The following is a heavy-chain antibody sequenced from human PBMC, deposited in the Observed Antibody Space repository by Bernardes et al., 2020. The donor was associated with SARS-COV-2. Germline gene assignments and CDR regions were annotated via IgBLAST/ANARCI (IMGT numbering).Heavy chain of an antibody. Sequence: AAVKVSCKASGYTFSSYYIHWLRQAPGQGLEWMGIINPGGGQTNYAQKFQGRVTMTRDTSTTTVYMELSSLRSDDTAVYYCARDALWGSEDYFDYWGQGTLVTLSS. D-gene: IGHD7-27*01. V-gene: IGHV1-46*01. CDR3: ARDALWGSEDYFDY. CDR1: GYTFSSYY. J-gene: IGHJ4*02. CDR2: INPGGGQT.